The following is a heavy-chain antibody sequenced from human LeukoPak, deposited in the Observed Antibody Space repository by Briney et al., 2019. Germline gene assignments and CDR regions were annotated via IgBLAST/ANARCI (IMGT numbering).Heavy chain of an antibody. CDR3: ASRGEFYGSGTYFGS. CDR1: GFSVSGVY. CDR2: IYTAGST. D-gene: IGHD3-10*01. J-gene: IGHJ5*02. Sequence: GGSLRLFCAASGFSVSGVYMSWVRQAPGKGLECVSIIYTAGSTSHTDSVKGRFTISRDNSKNTLYLQMNSLRAEDTAVYYCASRGEFYGSGTYFGSWGQGTLVSVSS. V-gene: IGHV3-53*01.